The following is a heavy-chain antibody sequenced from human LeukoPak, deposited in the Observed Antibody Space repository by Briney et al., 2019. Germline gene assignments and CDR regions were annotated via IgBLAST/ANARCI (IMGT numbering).Heavy chain of an antibody. V-gene: IGHV3-30*02. J-gene: IGHJ6*03. D-gene: IGHD5-18*01. CDR2: IRYDGSNK. CDR3: ARGRGGYSYGQLGFYYYYMDV. CDR1: GFTFSSYG. Sequence: GGSLRLSCAASGFTFSSYGMHWVRQAPGKGLEWVAFIRYDGSNKYYADSVKGRFTISRDNSKNTLYLQMNSLRAEDTAVYYCARGRGGYSYGQLGFYYYYMDVWGKGTTVTVSS.